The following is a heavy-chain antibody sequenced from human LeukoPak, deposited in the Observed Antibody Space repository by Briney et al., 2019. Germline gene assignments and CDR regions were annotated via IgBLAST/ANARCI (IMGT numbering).Heavy chain of an antibody. CDR2: ISGSGGST. V-gene: IGHV3-23*01. Sequence: GGSLRLSCAASGFTFSLYAMSWVRQAPGKGLEWVSAISGSGGSTYYADSVKGRFTISRDNSKNTLYLQMNSLRAEDTAVYYCAKLGRYYGSGSYGYGMDVWGQGTTVTVSS. J-gene: IGHJ6*02. D-gene: IGHD3-10*01. CDR1: GFTFSLYA. CDR3: AKLGRYYGSGSYGYGMDV.